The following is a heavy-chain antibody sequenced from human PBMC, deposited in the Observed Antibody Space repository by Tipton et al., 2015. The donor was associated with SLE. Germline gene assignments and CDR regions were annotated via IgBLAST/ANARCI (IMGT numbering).Heavy chain of an antibody. CDR1: GYTFTSYD. CDR3: ARDHILRGGWYDY. D-gene: IGHD6-19*01. CDR2: MNPNSGST. V-gene: IGHV1-8*01. Sequence: QVQLVQSGAEVKKPGASVKASCKASGYTFTSYDTNWVRQATGQGLEWMGWMNPNSGSTGYAQKFQGRVTMTRNTSISTAYMELSSLRSEDTAVYYCARDHILRGGWYDYWGQGTLVTVSS. J-gene: IGHJ4*02.